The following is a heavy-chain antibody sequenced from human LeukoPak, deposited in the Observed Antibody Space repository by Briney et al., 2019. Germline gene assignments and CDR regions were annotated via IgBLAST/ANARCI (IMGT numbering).Heavy chain of an antibody. CDR1: GYTLTELS. CDR3: ATSWGSGSYYFDY. Sequence: GASVKVSCKVSGYTLTELSMHWVRQAPGKGLEWMGGFDPEDGETIYAQKFQGRVTMTEDTSTDPAYMELSSLRSEDTAVYYCATSWGSGSYYFDYWGQGTLVTVSS. V-gene: IGHV1-24*01. D-gene: IGHD1-26*01. CDR2: FDPEDGET. J-gene: IGHJ4*02.